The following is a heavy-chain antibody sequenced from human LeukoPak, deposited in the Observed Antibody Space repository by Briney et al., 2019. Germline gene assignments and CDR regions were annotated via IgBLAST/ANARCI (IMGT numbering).Heavy chain of an antibody. CDR3: ARGPSYRNGWGWFDP. CDR1: GGSISSGDFY. J-gene: IGHJ5*02. D-gene: IGHD6-19*01. Sequence: SETLSLTCTVSGGSISSGDFYWSWIRQPPGKGLEWIGYIYYRGNTSYNPSFRSRLTISVDTSKIQFSLKLNSLTVADTAVYYCARGPSYRNGWGWFDPWGQGTPVSVSS. V-gene: IGHV4-30-4*01. CDR2: IYYRGNT.